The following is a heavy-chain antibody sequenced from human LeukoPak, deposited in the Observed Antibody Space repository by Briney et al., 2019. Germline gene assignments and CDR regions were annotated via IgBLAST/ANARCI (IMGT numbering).Heavy chain of an antibody. CDR1: GFTVSSSY. J-gene: IGHJ4*02. D-gene: IGHD4-23*01. Sequence: PGGSLRLSCAASGFTVSSSYMSWVRQAPGKGLECVSVIYSGGTTYYADSVKGRLTISRDNSKNTLCLQMNSLRAEDTAVYYCARRGDGGRSFDYWGQGTLVTVSS. CDR3: ARRGDGGRSFDY. CDR2: IYSGGTT. V-gene: IGHV3-53*01.